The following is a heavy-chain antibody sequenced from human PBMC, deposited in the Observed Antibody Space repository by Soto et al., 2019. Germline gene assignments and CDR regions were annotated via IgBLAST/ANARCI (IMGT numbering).Heavy chain of an antibody. D-gene: IGHD4-17*01. Sequence: QVQLLESGGGVVQPGRSLRLSCAASGFTFSSYGMHWVRQAPGKGLEWVAVISYHGNDKYYADSVKGRFTISRDNFKSTLYLQMSRLRAEDTAIYFFDKYLIHNTVTTCGYWGQGTLVTVSS. CDR2: ISYHGNDK. CDR1: GFTFSSYG. J-gene: IGHJ4*02. CDR3: DKYLIHNTVTTCGY. V-gene: IGHV3-30*18.